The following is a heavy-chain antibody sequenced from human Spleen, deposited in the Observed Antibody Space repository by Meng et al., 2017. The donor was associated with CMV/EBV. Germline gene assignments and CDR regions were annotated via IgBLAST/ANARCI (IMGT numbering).Heavy chain of an antibody. CDR3: ARVPGDVVVPAAITAAGNYWFDP. D-gene: IGHD2-2*02. Sequence: AISWVRQAPGQGLEWMGGIIPILGIANYAKKFQGRVTITADKSTSTAYMELSSLRSEDTAVYYCARVPGDVVVPAAITAAGNYWFDPWGQGTLVTVSS. CDR1: A. J-gene: IGHJ5*02. CDR2: IIPILGIA. V-gene: IGHV1-69*10.